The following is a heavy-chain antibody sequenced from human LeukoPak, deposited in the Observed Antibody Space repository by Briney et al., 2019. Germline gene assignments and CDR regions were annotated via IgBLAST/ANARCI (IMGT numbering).Heavy chain of an antibody. Sequence: ASVKVSCKASGGTFSSYAISWVRQAPGQGLEWMGWMNPYSGNTGYAQKFQDRVTMTRNTSISTAYMELSSLRSEDTAVYYCARGGSSGFFDYWGQGTLVTVSS. D-gene: IGHD3-22*01. J-gene: IGHJ4*02. V-gene: IGHV1-8*02. CDR3: ARGGSSGFFDY. CDR2: MNPYSGNT. CDR1: GGTFSSYA.